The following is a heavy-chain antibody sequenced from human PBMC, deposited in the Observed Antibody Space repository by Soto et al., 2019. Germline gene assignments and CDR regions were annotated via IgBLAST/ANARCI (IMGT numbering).Heavy chain of an antibody. CDR2: IIPILGIA. CDR1: GGTFSSYT. V-gene: IGHV1-69*02. CDR3: ARTEFVVVVAANHGGLDF. Sequence: SVKVSCKASGGTFSSYTISWVRQAPGQGLEWMGRIIPILGIANYAQKFQGRVTITADKSTSTAYMELSSLRSEDTAVYYCARTEFVVVVAANHGGLDFWGQGTRVTVSS. J-gene: IGHJ3*01. D-gene: IGHD2-15*01.